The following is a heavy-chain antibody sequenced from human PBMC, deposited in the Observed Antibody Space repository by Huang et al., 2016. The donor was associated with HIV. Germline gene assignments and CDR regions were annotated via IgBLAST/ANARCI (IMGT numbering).Heavy chain of an antibody. J-gene: IGHJ4*02. CDR3: ARGSPGITDH. V-gene: IGHV1-3*04. CDR2: INTGKGNT. D-gene: IGHD3-10*01. Sequence: QAQLVQSGAEVKKPGASVKVSCKASGYTFTGYTFHWVRQAPGQRLEWMGWINTGKGNTKYSQNFQGRVTISRVTSASTAYMELSRLRSEDTALYYCARGSPGITDHWGQGTLVTVSS. CDR1: GYTFTGYT.